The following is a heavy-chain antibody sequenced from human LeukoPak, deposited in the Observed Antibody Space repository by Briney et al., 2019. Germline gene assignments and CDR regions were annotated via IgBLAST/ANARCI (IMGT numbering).Heavy chain of an antibody. Sequence: GGSLRLSCAASGFIFNNYRISWVRQAPGEGLEWVANIKQDGSEKYYVDSVKGRFTISRDNAKNSLYLQMNSLRAEDTAVYYCTRRLELDAFDIWGQGTMVTVSS. CDR2: IKQDGSEK. CDR3: TRRLELDAFDI. D-gene: IGHD1-7*01. CDR1: GFIFNNYR. V-gene: IGHV3-7*01. J-gene: IGHJ3*02.